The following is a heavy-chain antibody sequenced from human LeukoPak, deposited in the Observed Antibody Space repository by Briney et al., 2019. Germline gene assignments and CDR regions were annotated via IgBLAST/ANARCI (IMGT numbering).Heavy chain of an antibody. V-gene: IGHV4-39*07. Sequence: SETLSLTCTVSGGSIGSGYYWAWIRQPPGKGLEWIGSIHYGGTTHYNPSLQSRVTISVDTSKNQFSLKLSSVTAADTAVYYCARGKKRSGYDYWGQGTLVTVSS. CDR1: GGSIGSGYY. J-gene: IGHJ4*02. CDR2: IHYGGTT. D-gene: IGHD6-25*01. CDR3: ARGKKRSGYDY.